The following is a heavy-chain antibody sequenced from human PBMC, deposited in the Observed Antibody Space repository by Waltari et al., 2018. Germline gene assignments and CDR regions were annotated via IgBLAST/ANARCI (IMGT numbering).Heavy chain of an antibody. CDR3: ARINRISQYAFDI. D-gene: IGHD2-15*01. CDR2: VASGSSVPI. J-gene: IGHJ3*02. CDR1: GFIFGSY. Sequence: EVQLVDSGGGLVQPGGSLRLSCTASGFIFGSYVFANYDMSWVRQAPGKGLEWVSYVASGSSVPIHDADSVKGRFTISRDNAKNSLYLQMNSLRAEDTAVYYCARINRISQYAFDIWGRGTMVIVSS. V-gene: IGHV3-48*03.